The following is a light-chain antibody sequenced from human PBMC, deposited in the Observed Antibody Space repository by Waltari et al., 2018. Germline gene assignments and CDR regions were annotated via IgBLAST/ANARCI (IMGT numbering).Light chain of an antibody. CDR1: QSVSSTS. CDR3: QQHGNSPSPT. Sequence: EIVLTQSPGTLSLSPGDRATLHCRASQSVSSTSLAWYQQKYGQAPRLLIYGASSRATVIPDRFSGSGSGTDFTLTISRLEPEDFAVYYCQQHGNSPSPTFGGGTKVEIK. CDR2: GAS. V-gene: IGKV3-20*01. J-gene: IGKJ4*01.